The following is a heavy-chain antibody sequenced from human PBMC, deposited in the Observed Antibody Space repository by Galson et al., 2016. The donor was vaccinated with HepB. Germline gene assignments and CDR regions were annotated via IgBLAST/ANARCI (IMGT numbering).Heavy chain of an antibody. Sequence: VQVSCKASGYRFPTYGISWVRQAPGQGLEWLGWISANSGNTRYAEKFQDRVTMTRDTSASSVYMDLRSLRSDDTAVYYCARDVQYRFDYWGQGSLVTVAS. CDR2: ISANSGNT. J-gene: IGHJ4*02. CDR1: GYRFPTYG. CDR3: ARDVQYRFDY. D-gene: IGHD1-1*01. V-gene: IGHV1-18*04.